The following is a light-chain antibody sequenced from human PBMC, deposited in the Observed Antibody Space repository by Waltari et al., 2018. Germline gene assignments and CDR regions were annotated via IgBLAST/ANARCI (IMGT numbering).Light chain of an antibody. CDR2: GAS. CDR1: QSVSSN. J-gene: IGKJ2*01. Sequence: EIVMTQSPPTLSVPPAERATLSCRASQSVSSNLAWYQQKPGQAPRLLIYGASTRATGIPARFSGSGSGTEFTLTISSLQSEDFAVYYCQQYNNWPPYTFGQGTKLEIK. V-gene: IGKV3-15*01. CDR3: QQYNNWPPYT.